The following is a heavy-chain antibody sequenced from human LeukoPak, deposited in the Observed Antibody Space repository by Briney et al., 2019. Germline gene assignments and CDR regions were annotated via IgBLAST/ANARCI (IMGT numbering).Heavy chain of an antibody. J-gene: IGHJ4*02. Sequence: SETLSLTCTVSGGSISSSSYYWGWIRQPPGKGLEWIGSIYYSGSTYYNPSLKSRVTISVDTSKNQFSLKLSSVTTADTAVYYCAREITMSYYFDYWGQGTLVTVSS. CDR2: IYYSGST. CDR1: GGSISSSSYY. V-gene: IGHV4-39*02. D-gene: IGHD3-10*02. CDR3: AREITMSYYFDY.